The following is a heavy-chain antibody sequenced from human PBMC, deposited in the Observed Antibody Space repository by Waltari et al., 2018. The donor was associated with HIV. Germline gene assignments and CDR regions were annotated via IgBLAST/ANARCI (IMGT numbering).Heavy chain of an antibody. Sequence: EVRLVESGGGLVQPGRSLRLSCVASGFRFDDFAMHWVRQAPGEGLEWGSGFRWNNGVMGYGYSLKGRFTVSRDNTKNSLYLEMDSLRPEDTALYFCAKDISSSPPSHFDYWGQGTLVTVSS. CDR3: AKDISSSPPSHFDY. CDR2: FRWNNGVM. D-gene: IGHD2-2*01. CDR1: GFRFDDFA. V-gene: IGHV3-9*01. J-gene: IGHJ4*02.